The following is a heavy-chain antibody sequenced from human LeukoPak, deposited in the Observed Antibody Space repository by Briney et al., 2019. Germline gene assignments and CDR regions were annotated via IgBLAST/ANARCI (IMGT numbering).Heavy chain of an antibody. Sequence: SEALSLTCTVSGGSISTYYWNWIRQPPGKGLEWIGYIYYSGSTNYNPSLKSRGTISVDTSKNQFSLNLTSVTAADTAVYYCARGGIRQTFDNWGQGTLVTVSS. V-gene: IGHV4-59*01. CDR3: ARGGIRQTFDN. J-gene: IGHJ4*02. CDR2: IYYSGST. CDR1: GGSISTYY. D-gene: IGHD3-3*02.